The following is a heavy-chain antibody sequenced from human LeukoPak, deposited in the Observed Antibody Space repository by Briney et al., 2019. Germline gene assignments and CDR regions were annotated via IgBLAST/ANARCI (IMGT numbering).Heavy chain of an antibody. CDR3: ARRGYCSSTSCYSFDP. CDR1: GGSFSGYY. D-gene: IGHD2-2*02. J-gene: IGHJ5*02. Sequence: SETPSLTCAVYGGSFSGYYWSWIRQPPGKGLEWIGEINHSGSTNYNPSLKSRVTISVDTSKNQFSLKLSSVTAADTAVYYCARRGYCSSTSCYSFDPWGQGALVTVSS. V-gene: IGHV4-34*01. CDR2: INHSGST.